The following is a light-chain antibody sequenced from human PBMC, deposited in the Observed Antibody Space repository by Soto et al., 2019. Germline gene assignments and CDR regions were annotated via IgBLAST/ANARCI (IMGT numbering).Light chain of an antibody. J-gene: IGLJ2*01. Sequence: QSVLTQPPSASGTPGQRVTISCSGSSSNIGSNTVNWYQQVPGTAPKLLIYSNNHRPSGVPDRFSGSKSGTSVSLAISGVQSEDEADYYRAAWDDSLNGVVFGGGTKLTVL. CDR3: AAWDDSLNGVV. CDR2: SNN. V-gene: IGLV1-44*01. CDR1: SSNIGSNT.